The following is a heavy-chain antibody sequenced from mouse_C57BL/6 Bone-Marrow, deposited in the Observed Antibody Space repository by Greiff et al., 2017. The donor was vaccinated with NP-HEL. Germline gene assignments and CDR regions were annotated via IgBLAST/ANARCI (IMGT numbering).Heavy chain of an antibody. D-gene: IGHD2-1*01. Sequence: VQLQQPGTELVKPGASVKLSCKASGYTFTSYWMHWVKQRPGQGLEWIGNINPSNGGTNYNEKFKSKATLTVDKSSSTAYMQLSSLTSEDSAVYYCASIGYGNYLLSWFAYWGQGTLVTVSA. V-gene: IGHV1-53*01. CDR1: GYTFTSYW. CDR3: ASIGYGNYLLSWFAY. CDR2: INPSNGGT. J-gene: IGHJ3*01.